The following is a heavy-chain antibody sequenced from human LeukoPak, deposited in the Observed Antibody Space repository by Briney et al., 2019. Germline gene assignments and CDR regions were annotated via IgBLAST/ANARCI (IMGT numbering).Heavy chain of an antibody. CDR2: ISSSGGST. CDR3: AKIQGYYFDY. Sequence: GGSLRLSCAASGFTFSSYAMSWVRQAPGKGLEWVSAISSSGGSTYYADSVKGRFTTSRDNSKNTLYLQMNSLRAEDTAVYYCAKIQGYYFDYWGQGTLVTVCS. J-gene: IGHJ4*02. V-gene: IGHV3-23*01. D-gene: IGHD5-18*01. CDR1: GFTFSSYA.